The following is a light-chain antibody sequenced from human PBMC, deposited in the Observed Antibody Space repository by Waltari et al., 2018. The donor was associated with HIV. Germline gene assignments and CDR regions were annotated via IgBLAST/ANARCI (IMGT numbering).Light chain of an antibody. J-gene: IGLJ2*01. V-gene: IGLV1-47*01. Sequence: QSVLTQPPSASGTPGQRITISCSGSSSTLGSNYVYWYQQLPGTAPKLLIYRNNQRPSGVPDRFSGSKSGTSASLAISGLRSEDEADYYCATWDDTLSGHVVFGGGTKLNVL. CDR3: ATWDDTLSGHVV. CDR2: RNN. CDR1: SSTLGSNY.